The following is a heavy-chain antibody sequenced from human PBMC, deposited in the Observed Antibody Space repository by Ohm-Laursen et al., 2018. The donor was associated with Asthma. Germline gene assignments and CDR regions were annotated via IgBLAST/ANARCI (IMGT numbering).Heavy chain of an antibody. CDR1: GFPFSLYA. V-gene: IGHV3-15*01. J-gene: IGHJ4*02. Sequence: GSLRLSCTASGFPFSLYAMDWVRQTPGKGLEWVGRIMSKTHGEATAYAAPVKGRFTISRDDSKSTVYLQMNSLKTEDTAVYYCTTAVDYTGPGSVAFWGQGTLVTVSS. CDR2: IMSKTHGEAT. D-gene: IGHD4-11*01. CDR3: TTAVDYTGPGSVAF.